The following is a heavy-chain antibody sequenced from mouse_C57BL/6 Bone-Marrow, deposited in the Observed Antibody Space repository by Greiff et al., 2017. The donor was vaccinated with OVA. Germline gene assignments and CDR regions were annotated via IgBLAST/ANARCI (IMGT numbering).Heavy chain of an antibody. J-gene: IGHJ2*01. D-gene: IGHD1-1*01. CDR3: GGSPNYSGRSFYSLAN. CDR2: IYWDDDK. V-gene: IGHV8-12*01. Sequence: QVTLKESGPGILQSSQTLSLTCSFSGFSLSTSGMGVSWIRQPSGKGLEWLAHIYWDDDKRYNPSLKSRLTISKDTSRNQVFLKITSVDTADTATTTGGGSPNYSGRSFYSLANWGKATTLPVSS. CDR1: GFSLSTSGMG.